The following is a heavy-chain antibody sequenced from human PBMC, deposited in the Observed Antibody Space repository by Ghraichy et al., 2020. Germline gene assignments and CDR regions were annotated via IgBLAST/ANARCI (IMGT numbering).Heavy chain of an antibody. V-gene: IGHV4-59*01. CDR1: GGSISNFY. CDR3: ARTRFYYDKRGYKYVYYFDY. CDR2: ISDSGST. D-gene: IGHD3-22*01. J-gene: IGHJ4*02. Sequence: SETLSLTCTVSGGSISNFYWSWIRQPPGKGLEWVGSISDSGSTNYNPSIKSRVTISEDTSKNQFSLKLSSVTAADTAVFYCARTRFYYDKRGYKYVYYFDYRGLGSLVTVSS.